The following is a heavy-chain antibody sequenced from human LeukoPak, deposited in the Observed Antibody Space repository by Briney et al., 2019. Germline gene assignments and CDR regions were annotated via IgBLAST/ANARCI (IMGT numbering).Heavy chain of an antibody. CDR2: IYSGGST. V-gene: IGHV3-53*01. CDR3: AREGYYDSSGYTR. CDR1: GFTVSSNY. Sequence: GGSLRLSCAASGFTVSSNYMSWVRQAPGKGLDWVSVIYSGGSTYYADSVKGRFTISRDNSKNTLYLKMNSLRAEDTAVYYCAREGYYDSSGYTRWGQGTLVTVSS. J-gene: IGHJ4*02. D-gene: IGHD3-22*01.